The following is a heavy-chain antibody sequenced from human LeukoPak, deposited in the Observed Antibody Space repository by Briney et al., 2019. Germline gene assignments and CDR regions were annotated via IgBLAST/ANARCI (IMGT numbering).Heavy chain of an antibody. J-gene: IGHJ4*02. CDR2: ISYDGSNK. CDR3: ASHYDTSGYHYFDF. V-gene: IGHV3-30-3*01. CDR1: GFTFSRYA. D-gene: IGHD3-22*01. Sequence: GGSLRLSCAASGFTFSRYAMHWVRQAPGKGLEWVAVISYDGSNKYYADSVKGRFTISRDSSKNTLYLQMNSLRAEDTAVYYCASHYDTSGYHYFDFRGQGTLVTVSS.